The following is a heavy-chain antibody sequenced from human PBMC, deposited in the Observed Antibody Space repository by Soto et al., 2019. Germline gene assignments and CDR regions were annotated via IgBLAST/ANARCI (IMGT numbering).Heavy chain of an antibody. CDR2: ISWNSGSI. V-gene: IGHV3-9*01. Sequence: GGSLRLSCAASGFTLDDYAMHWVRQAPGKGLEWVSGISWNSGSIGYADSVKGRFTISRDNAKNSLYLQMNSLRAEDTALYYCAKDNSPGYYDSSGYSDAFDIWGQGTMVTVSS. CDR3: AKDNSPGYYDSSGYSDAFDI. J-gene: IGHJ3*02. D-gene: IGHD3-22*01. CDR1: GFTLDDYA.